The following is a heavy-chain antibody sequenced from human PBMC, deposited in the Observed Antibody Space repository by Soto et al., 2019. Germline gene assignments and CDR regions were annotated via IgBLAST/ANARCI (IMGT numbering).Heavy chain of an antibody. CDR2: IYYSGST. CDR1: GGSISSCCYY. CDR3: ARDGRDYYAFDI. J-gene: IGHJ3*02. V-gene: IGHV4-31*03. D-gene: IGHD2-21*02. Sequence: SETLSLTCTVSGGSISSCCYYWSWIRQHPGKGLEWIGYIYYSGSTYYNPSLKSRVTISVDTSKNQFSLKLSSVTAADTAVYYCARDGRDYYAFDIWGQGTMVTVSS.